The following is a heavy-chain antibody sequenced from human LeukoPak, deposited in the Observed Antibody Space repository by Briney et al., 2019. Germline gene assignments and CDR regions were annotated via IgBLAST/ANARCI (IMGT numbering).Heavy chain of an antibody. CDR2: ISWNSGSI. CDR1: RFAFYVYA. J-gene: IGHJ4*02. Sequence: GGSLRLSCAASRFAFYVYAMHWVRQAPGKGLEWGSGISWNSGSIGYADSVKGRFTVSRDNAKNSLYLQMNSLRAEDTALYYCAKEVGFWSGYYFDYWGQGTLVTVSP. V-gene: IGHV3-9*01. CDR3: AKEVGFWSGYYFDY. D-gene: IGHD3-3*01.